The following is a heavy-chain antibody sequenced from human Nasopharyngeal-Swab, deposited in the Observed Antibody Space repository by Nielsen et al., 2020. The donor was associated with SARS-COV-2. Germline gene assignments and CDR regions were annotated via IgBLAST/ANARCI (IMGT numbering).Heavy chain of an antibody. D-gene: IGHD6-25*01. CDR3: ALDPRSGGY. CDR2: ISYDGSNK. Sequence: GGSLRLSCAASGFTFSSYEMNWVRQAPGKGLEWVAVISYDGSNKYYADSVKGRFTISRDNSKNTLYLQMNSLRAEDTAVYYCALDPRSGGYWGQGTLVTVSS. V-gene: IGHV3-30*04. CDR1: GFTFSSYE. J-gene: IGHJ4*02.